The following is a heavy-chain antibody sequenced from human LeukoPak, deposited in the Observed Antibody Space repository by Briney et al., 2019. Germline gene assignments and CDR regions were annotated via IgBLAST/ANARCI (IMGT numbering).Heavy chain of an antibody. D-gene: IGHD3-9*01. V-gene: IGHV1-18*01. Sequence: ASVKVSCKASGYTFTSYGISWVRQAPGQGLEWMGWLSAYNGNTNYAQKLQGRVTMTTDTSTSTAYMELRSLRSDDTAVYYCARSGHDIMTGYYITPGDYWGQGTLVTVSS. CDR3: ARSGHDIMTGYYITPGDY. J-gene: IGHJ4*02. CDR2: LSAYNGNT. CDR1: GYTFTSYG.